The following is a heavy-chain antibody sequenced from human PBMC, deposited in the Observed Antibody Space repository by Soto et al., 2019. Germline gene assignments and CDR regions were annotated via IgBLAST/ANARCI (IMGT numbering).Heavy chain of an antibody. Sequence: ASVKVSCKASGYTFTGYYMHWVRQAPGQGLEWMGWINPNSGGTNYAQKFQGWVTMTRDTSISTAYMELSRLRSDDTAVYYCAREISPYGYGTDRSSSWGDFDYWGQGTLVTVSS. CDR3: AREISPYGYGTDRSSSWGDFDY. J-gene: IGHJ4*02. V-gene: IGHV1-2*04. D-gene: IGHD6-13*01. CDR1: GYTFTGYY. CDR2: INPNSGGT.